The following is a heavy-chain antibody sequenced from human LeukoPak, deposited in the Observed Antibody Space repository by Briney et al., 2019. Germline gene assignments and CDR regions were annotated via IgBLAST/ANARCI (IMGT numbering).Heavy chain of an antibody. CDR3: ARPYYDFWSGFDAFDI. CDR2: IYHSGST. CDR1: GYSISIGYY. J-gene: IGHJ3*02. D-gene: IGHD3-3*01. V-gene: IGHV4-38-2*01. Sequence: SETLSLTCAVSGYSISIGYYWGWIRQPPGKGLERIGSIYHSGSTYYNPSLKSRVTISVDTSKNQFSLKLSSVTVADTAVYYCARPYYDFWSGFDAFDIWGQGTMVTVSS.